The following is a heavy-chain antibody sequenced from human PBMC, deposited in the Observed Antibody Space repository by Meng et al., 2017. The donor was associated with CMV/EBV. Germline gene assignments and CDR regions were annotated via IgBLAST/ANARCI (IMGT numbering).Heavy chain of an antibody. V-gene: IGHV4-38-2*02. Sequence: LRLSCTVSGYSISSGYYWGWIRQPPGKGLEWIGSIYHSGSTYYNPSLKSRVTISVDTSKNQFSLKLSSVTAADTAVYYCARRVGYDSSGYYVDYWGQGTLVTVSS. CDR2: IYHSGST. D-gene: IGHD3-22*01. J-gene: IGHJ4*02. CDR3: ARRVGYDSSGYYVDY. CDR1: GYSISSGYY.